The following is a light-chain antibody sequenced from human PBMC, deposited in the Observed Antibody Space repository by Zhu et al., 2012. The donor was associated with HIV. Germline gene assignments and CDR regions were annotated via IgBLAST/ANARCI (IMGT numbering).Light chain of an antibody. CDR3: QEYPET. J-gene: IGKJ1*01. CDR2: DAS. V-gene: IGKV1-27*01. CDR1: QGIYNY. Sequence: DIQMTQSPSSLSASVGDRVTITCRASQGIYNYLAWYQQRPGKAPKLLIYDASTLQSGVPSRFSGTRSGTEFTLTISSLQPDDFATYYCQEYPETFGQRDQGG.